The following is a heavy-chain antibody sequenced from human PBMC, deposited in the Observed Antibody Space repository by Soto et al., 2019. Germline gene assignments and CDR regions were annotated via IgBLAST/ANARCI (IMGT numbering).Heavy chain of an antibody. CDR3: ARAQFIAAARFDP. V-gene: IGHV1-46*03. Sequence: ASVKVSCKASGYTFTSYYMHWVRQAPGQGLEWMGIINPSGGSTSYAQKFQGRVTMARDTSTSTVYMELSSLRSEDTAVYYCARAQFIAAARFDPWGQGTLVTVSS. D-gene: IGHD6-13*01. J-gene: IGHJ5*02. CDR2: INPSGGST. CDR1: GYTFTSYY.